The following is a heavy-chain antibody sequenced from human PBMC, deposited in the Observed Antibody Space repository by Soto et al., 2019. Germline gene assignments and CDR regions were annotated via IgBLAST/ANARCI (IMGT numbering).Heavy chain of an antibody. Sequence: GGSLRLSCAASGFTFSSYSMNWVRQAPGKGLEWVSSISSSSSYIYYADSVKGRFTISRDNAKNSLYLQMNSLRAEDTAVYYCARDTQVLLWFRENDAFDTWGQRTMVTVSS. CDR3: ARDTQVLLWFRENDAFDT. D-gene: IGHD3-10*01. V-gene: IGHV3-21*01. J-gene: IGHJ3*02. CDR2: ISSSSSYI. CDR1: GFTFSSYS.